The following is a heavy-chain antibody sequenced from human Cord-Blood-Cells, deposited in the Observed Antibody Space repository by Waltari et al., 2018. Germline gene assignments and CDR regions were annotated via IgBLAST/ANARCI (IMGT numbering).Heavy chain of an antibody. CDR3: TRSFDY. CDR2: IRSKANSDAT. CDR1: GFTFSGSA. V-gene: IGHV3-73*02. Sequence: EVQLVESGGGLVQPGGSLKLSCAASGFTFSGSALHWVRQASGKGLDWVGRIRSKANSDATAYAASVKGRFTISRDDSKNTAYLQMNSLKTEDTAVYYCTRSFDYWGQGTLVTVSS. J-gene: IGHJ4*02.